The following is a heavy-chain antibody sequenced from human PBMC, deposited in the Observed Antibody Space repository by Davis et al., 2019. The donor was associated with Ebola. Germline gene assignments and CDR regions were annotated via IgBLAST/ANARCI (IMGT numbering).Heavy chain of an antibody. V-gene: IGHV4-38-2*02. J-gene: IGHJ3*02. Sequence: SETLSLTCTVSGYSISSGYYWGWIRQPPGKGLEWIGNIHYRGTTSYNPSLESRVTISFDSSKNQFSLELTSVTAADTAVYYCVRPYGSIGATFDIWGQGTVVTVSS. CDR3: VRPYGSIGATFDI. CDR2: IHYRGTT. D-gene: IGHD3-10*01. CDR1: GYSISSGYY.